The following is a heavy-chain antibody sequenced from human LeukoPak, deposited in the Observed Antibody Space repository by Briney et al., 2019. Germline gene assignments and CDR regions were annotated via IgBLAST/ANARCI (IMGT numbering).Heavy chain of an antibody. CDR3: ARDPPGSRPSRYSSSSIDF. Sequence: PGGSLRLSCAASGFTFSSYWMHWVRQAPGKGLVWVSRINSDGSSTSYADSVKGRFTISRDNAKNTLYLQMSSLRAEDTAVYYCARDPPGSRPSRYSSSSIDFWGQGTLVTVSS. V-gene: IGHV3-74*01. CDR2: INSDGSST. D-gene: IGHD6-6*01. J-gene: IGHJ4*02. CDR1: GFTFSSYW.